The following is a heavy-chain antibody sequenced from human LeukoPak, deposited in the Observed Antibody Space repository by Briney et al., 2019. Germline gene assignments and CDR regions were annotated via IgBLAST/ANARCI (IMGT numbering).Heavy chain of an antibody. CDR1: GFTFSSYV. Sequence: GGTLRLSCAVSGFTFSSYVMHWVRQAPGKGVVWVAIISYDGSNEYYADSVKGRFTISRDNSKNTLYLQMGADTAVYYCARDKGASYLSSFDFWGQGTLVTVSS. V-gene: IGHV3-30*04. J-gene: IGHJ4*02. D-gene: IGHD2-2*01. CDR2: ISYDGSNE. CDR3: ARDKGASYLSSFDF.